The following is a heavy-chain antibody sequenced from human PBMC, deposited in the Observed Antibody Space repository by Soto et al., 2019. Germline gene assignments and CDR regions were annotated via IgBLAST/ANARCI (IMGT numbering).Heavy chain of an antibody. Sequence: ASVKVSFKASGGTFSSYAISWVRQAPGQGLEWMGGIIPIFGTANYAQKFQGRVTITADKSTSTAYMELSSLRSEDTAVYYCARGPAYCGGDCYSNYFDYWGQGTLVTVSS. CDR2: IIPIFGTA. J-gene: IGHJ4*02. CDR1: GGTFSSYA. D-gene: IGHD2-21*02. V-gene: IGHV1-69*06. CDR3: ARGPAYCGGDCYSNYFDY.